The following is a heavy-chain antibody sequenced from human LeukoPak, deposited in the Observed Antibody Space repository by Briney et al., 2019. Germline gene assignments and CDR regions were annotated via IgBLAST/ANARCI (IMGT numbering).Heavy chain of an antibody. Sequence: PGGSLRLSCAASGFSFSSHAMCWVRQAPGKGLEWVPLISGDGGSTFYADSVKGRFTISRDNSKNSLYLQMNSLRSDDTALYYCARESESSGWYDYWGQGTLVTVSS. CDR3: ARESESSGWYDY. J-gene: IGHJ4*02. V-gene: IGHV3-43*02. CDR2: ISGDGGST. CDR1: GFSFSSHA. D-gene: IGHD6-19*01.